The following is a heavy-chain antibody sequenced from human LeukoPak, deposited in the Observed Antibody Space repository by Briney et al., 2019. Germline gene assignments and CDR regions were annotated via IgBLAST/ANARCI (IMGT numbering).Heavy chain of an antibody. CDR3: ARHVSGWYYFDY. V-gene: IGHV4-59*05. CDR2: IYYSGST. CDR1: SGSISSYY. Sequence: SETLSLTCTVSSGSISSYYWSWIRQPPGKGLEWIGSIYYSGSTYYNPSLKSRVTISVDTSKSQFSLKLSSVTAADTAVYYCARHVSGWYYFDYWGQGTLVAVSS. D-gene: IGHD6-19*01. J-gene: IGHJ4*02.